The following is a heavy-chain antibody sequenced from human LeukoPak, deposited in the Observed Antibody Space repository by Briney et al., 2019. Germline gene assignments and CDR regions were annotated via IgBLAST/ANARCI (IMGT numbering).Heavy chain of an antibody. V-gene: IGHV3-48*04. CDR2: ISESSDTI. CDR1: GFTFNTYS. CDR3: ARGELRQSYYYYYMDV. Sequence: PGGSLRLSCAASGFTFNTYSMNWVRQAPGQGLEWISYISESSDTIYYADSVKGRFTISRDNAKNSLYLQMNSLRAEDTAVYYCARGELRQSYYYYYMDVWGKGTTVTISS. D-gene: IGHD1-7*01. J-gene: IGHJ6*03.